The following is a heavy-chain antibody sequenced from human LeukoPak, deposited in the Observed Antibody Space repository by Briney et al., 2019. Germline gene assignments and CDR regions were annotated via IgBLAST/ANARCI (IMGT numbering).Heavy chain of an antibody. V-gene: IGHV1-69*04. CDR1: GGTFSSYA. CDR2: IIPILGIA. J-gene: IGHJ6*02. CDR3: ARAAYCSSTSCSLNYYYYYGMDV. Sequence: GASVKVSFKASGGTFSSYAISWVRQAPGQGLEWMGRIIPILGIANYAQKFQGRVTITADKSTSTAYMELSSLRSEDTAVYYCARAAYCSSTSCSLNYYYYYGMDVWGQGTTVTVSS. D-gene: IGHD2-2*01.